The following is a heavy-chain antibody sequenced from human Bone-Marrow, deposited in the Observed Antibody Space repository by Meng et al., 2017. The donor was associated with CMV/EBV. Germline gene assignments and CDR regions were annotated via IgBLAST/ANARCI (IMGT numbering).Heavy chain of an antibody. CDR1: GGSISSTTW. CDR3: AGGSSSQGFEY. Sequence: SETLSLTCATSGGSISSTTWWSWVRQPPGKGLEWTGEIYQSGTTNYNPSLKSRVTMSIDRSKNQFTLKLIPVTAADTAIYNCAGGSSSQGFEYWGQGTRVTVSS. V-gene: IGHV4-4*02. J-gene: IGHJ4*02. CDR2: IYQSGTT.